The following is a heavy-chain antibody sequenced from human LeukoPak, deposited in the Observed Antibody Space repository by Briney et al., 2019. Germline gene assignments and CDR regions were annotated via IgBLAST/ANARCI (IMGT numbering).Heavy chain of an antibody. V-gene: IGHV3-30*18. CDR3: AKDRSAARPTYYFDY. D-gene: IGHD6-6*01. J-gene: IGHJ4*02. CDR1: GFTFSSYG. CDR2: ISYDGSNK. Sequence: GGSVRLSCAASGFTFSSYGMHWVRQAPGKGLEWVAVISYDGSNKYYADSVKGRFTISRDNSKNTLYLQMNSLRAEDTAVYYCAKDRSAARPTYYFDYWGQGTLVTVSS.